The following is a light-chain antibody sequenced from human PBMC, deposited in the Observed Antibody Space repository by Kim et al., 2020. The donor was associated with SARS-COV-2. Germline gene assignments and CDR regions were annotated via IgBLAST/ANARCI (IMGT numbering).Light chain of an antibody. J-gene: IGLJ1*01. V-gene: IGLV1-51*01. CDR1: SSNIGNNY. CDR2: DNN. Sequence: GKKVTISCSGSSSNIGNNYVSWYQPHPGTAPKLLIYDNNKRPSGIPDRFSGSKSGTSATLGITGLQTGDEADYYCGTWDSSLSAYVFGTGTKVTVL. CDR3: GTWDSSLSAYV.